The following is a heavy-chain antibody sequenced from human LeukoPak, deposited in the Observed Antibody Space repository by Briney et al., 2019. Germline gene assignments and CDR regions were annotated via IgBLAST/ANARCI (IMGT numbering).Heavy chain of an antibody. CDR1: GGSISSYY. CDR3: ARELCSTTTCYFDY. D-gene: IGHD2-2*01. J-gene: IGHJ4*02. Sequence: PSETPSLTCSVSGGSISSYYWSWIRQPRGKGLEWIGYIYYTGSTNYNPSLKSRVTISVDTSKNQFSLKLNSVTAADTAVYYCARELCSTTTCYFDYWGQGTLVTVSS. CDR2: IYYTGST. V-gene: IGHV4-59*01.